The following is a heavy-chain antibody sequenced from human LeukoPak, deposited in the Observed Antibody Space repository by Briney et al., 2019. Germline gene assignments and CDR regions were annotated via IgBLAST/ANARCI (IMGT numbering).Heavy chain of an antibody. CDR3: ARTTYYYDSSGMGYWFDP. Sequence: GESLKISCKGSGYSFTSYWIGWVRQMPGKGLEWMGIIYPGDSDTRYSPPFQGQVTISADKSISTAYLQWSSLKASDTAMYYCARTTYYYDSSGMGYWFDPWGQGTLVTVSS. J-gene: IGHJ5*02. CDR1: GYSFTSYW. V-gene: IGHV5-51*01. D-gene: IGHD3-22*01. CDR2: IYPGDSDT.